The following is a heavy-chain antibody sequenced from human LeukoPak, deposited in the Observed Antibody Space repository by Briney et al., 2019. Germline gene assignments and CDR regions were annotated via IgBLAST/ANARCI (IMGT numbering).Heavy chain of an antibody. V-gene: IGHV1-2*02. Sequence: GASVKVSCKASGYTFTGYYMHWVRQAPGQGLEWTGWINPDSGGTNNAQKSQGRVTMTRDTSISTAYMELSRLRSDDTAVYYCARTFYDTLDSDAFDFWGQGTMVIVSS. CDR2: INPDSGGT. J-gene: IGHJ3*01. CDR3: ARTFYDTLDSDAFDF. D-gene: IGHD2/OR15-2a*01. CDR1: GYTFTGYY.